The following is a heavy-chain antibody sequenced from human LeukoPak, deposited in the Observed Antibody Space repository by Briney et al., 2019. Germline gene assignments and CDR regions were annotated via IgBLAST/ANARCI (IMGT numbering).Heavy chain of an antibody. CDR2: ISGSGGST. CDR3: AKDPKNIVLVGDVNHSLDYWFDP. CDR1: GFTFSSYV. V-gene: IGHV3-23*01. D-gene: IGHD2-15*01. Sequence: GGSLRLSCAASGFTFSSYVMSWVRQAPGKGLEWVSAISGSGGSTYYADSVKGRFTISRDNSKNTLYLQMNSLRGENTAVYYCAKDPKNIVLVGDVNHSLDYWFDPWSQGTLVTVSS. J-gene: IGHJ5*02.